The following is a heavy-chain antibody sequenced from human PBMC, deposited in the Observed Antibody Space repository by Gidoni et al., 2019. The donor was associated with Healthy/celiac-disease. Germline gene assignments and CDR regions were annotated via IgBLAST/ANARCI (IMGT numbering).Heavy chain of an antibody. CDR1: GFPFSSYE. CDR3: ARDAEDYGDYVGYYYYGMDV. D-gene: IGHD4-17*01. Sequence: EVQLVESGGGLVQPGGSLRLSCAASGFPFSSYELTWVRQAPGKGLEWVSYISSSGSTIYYADSVKGRFTISRDNAKNSLYLQMNSLRAEDTAVYYCARDAEDYGDYVGYYYYGMDVWGQGTTVTVSS. J-gene: IGHJ6*02. CDR2: ISSSGSTI. V-gene: IGHV3-48*03.